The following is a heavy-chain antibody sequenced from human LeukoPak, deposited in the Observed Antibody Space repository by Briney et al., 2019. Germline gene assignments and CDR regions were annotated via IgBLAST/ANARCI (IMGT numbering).Heavy chain of an antibody. CDR3: ARDRSYYGSGTRDDY. CDR2: ISSSSSYI. Sequence: GGSLRLSRAASGFTFSSYSMNWVRQAPGKGLEWVSSISSSSSYIYYADSVKGRFTISRDNAKNSLYLQMNSLRAEDTAVYYCARDRSYYGSGTRDDYWGQGTLVTVSS. V-gene: IGHV3-21*01. D-gene: IGHD3-10*01. J-gene: IGHJ4*02. CDR1: GFTFSSYS.